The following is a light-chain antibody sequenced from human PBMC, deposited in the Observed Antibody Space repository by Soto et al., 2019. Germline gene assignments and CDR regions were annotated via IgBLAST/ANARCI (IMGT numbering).Light chain of an antibody. V-gene: IGLV2-8*01. J-gene: IGLJ1*01. CDR2: EVS. Sequence: QSALTQPPSASGSPGQSVTISCTGTSSDVGGYNYVSWYQQHPGKAPKLMIYEVSKRPSGVPDRFSGSKSGNTASLPVSGLQAEDEADYYSRVFGTGTKVTVL. CDR3: RV. CDR1: SSDVGGYNY.